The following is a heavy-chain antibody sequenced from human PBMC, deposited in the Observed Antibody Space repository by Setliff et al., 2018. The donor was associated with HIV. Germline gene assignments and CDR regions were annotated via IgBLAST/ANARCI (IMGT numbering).Heavy chain of an antibody. CDR3: ARAVASRNIRGEYSFDY. J-gene: IGHJ4*02. V-gene: IGHV1-18*01. CDR2: ISTFNGDT. CDR1: GYSFINYG. Sequence: ASVKVSCKASGYSFINYGINWVRQAPGQGLEWMGWISTFNGDTNFAQKFQGRVSMTSDTSTSTVYMELSSLRSEDTAVYYCARAVASRNIRGEYSFDYWGQGTLVTVSS. D-gene: IGHD3-16*01.